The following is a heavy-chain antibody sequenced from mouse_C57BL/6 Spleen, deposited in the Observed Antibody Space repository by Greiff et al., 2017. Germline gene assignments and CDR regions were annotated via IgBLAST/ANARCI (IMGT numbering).Heavy chain of an antibody. CDR2: IYPGGGYT. J-gene: IGHJ4*01. D-gene: IGHD3-2*02. CDR3: ARSKTAQAPYAMDY. V-gene: IGHV1-63*01. Sequence: VQLKESGAELVRPGTSVKMSCKASGYTFTNYWIGWAKQRPGHGLEWIGDIYPGGGYTNYNEKFKGKATLTADKSSSTAYMQFSSLTSEDSAIYYCARSKTAQAPYAMDYWGQGTSVTVSS. CDR1: GYTFTNYW.